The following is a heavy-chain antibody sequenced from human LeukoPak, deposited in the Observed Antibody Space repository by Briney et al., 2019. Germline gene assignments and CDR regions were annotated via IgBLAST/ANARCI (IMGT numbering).Heavy chain of an antibody. CDR2: ISGSGGST. J-gene: IGHJ5*02. CDR1: GFTFSDAC. V-gene: IGHV3-23*01. Sequence: PGGSLRLSCIASGFTFSDACMSWVRQAPGKGLEWVSAISGSGGSTYYADSVKGRFTISRDNSKNTLYLQMNSLRAEDTAVYYCAKDRMVRGVISDWFDPWGQGTLVTVSS. D-gene: IGHD3-10*01. CDR3: AKDRMVRGVISDWFDP.